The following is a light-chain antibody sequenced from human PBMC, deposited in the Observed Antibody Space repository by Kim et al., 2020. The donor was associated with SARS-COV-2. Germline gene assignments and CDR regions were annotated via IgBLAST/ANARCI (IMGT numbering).Light chain of an antibody. J-gene: IGKJ4*01. Sequence: EIVLTQSPGTLSLSPGERATLSCRASQSVSSSYLAWYQQKPGQAPRLLIYGASSRATGIPDRFSGSGSGTDFTLTISRQEPEDFAVYYCQQYGSSPALTFGGGTKVDIK. V-gene: IGKV3-20*01. CDR2: GAS. CDR3: QQYGSSPALT. CDR1: QSVSSSY.